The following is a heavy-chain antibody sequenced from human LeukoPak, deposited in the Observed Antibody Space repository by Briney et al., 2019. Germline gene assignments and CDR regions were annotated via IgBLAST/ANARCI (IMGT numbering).Heavy chain of an antibody. V-gene: IGHV3-7*01. J-gene: IGHJ6*02. D-gene: IGHD3-3*01. CDR3: ARDKGNSDFWSGYSSYGMDV. Sequence: GGSLTLSCAASGFTFSNYWMSWVRHAPGKGLEWVANTKQDGSEKYYMDSVKGRFTISRDNAKNSLYLQMNRLRAEDTAVYYCARDKGNSDFWSGYSSYGMDVWGQGITVTVSS. CDR1: GFTFSNYW. CDR2: TKQDGSEK.